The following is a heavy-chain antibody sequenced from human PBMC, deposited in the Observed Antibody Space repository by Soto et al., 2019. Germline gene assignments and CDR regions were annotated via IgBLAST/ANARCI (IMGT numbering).Heavy chain of an antibody. CDR1: GGTFSSYA. V-gene: IGHV1-69*01. D-gene: IGHD5-12*01. CDR2: IIPIFGTA. CDR3: ARADIVATIHQYYYGMDV. Sequence: QVQLVQSGAEVKKPGSSVKVSCKASGGTFSSYAISWVRQAPGQGLEWMGGIIPIFGTANYAQKFQGRVTITADESTSTAYMELSSLRSEDKAVYYCARADIVATIHQYYYGMDVWGQGTTVTVSS. J-gene: IGHJ6*02.